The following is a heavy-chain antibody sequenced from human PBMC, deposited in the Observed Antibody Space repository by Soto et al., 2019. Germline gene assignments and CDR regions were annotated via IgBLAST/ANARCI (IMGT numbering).Heavy chain of an antibody. D-gene: IGHD3-10*01. CDR2: INGYNGNT. J-gene: IGHJ6*02. V-gene: IGHV1-18*01. CDR1: GYTFTSYG. Sequence: QVQLVQSGAEVKKPGASVKVSCKASGYTFTSYGITWVRQAPGQGLEWLGWINGYNGNTNYAQKLQGRVTMTTDTXXXXXXXXXXXXXXXXXXXXXCARXGDVPYYXYGMDVWGQGTTVTVSS. CDR3: ARXGDVPYYXYGMDV.